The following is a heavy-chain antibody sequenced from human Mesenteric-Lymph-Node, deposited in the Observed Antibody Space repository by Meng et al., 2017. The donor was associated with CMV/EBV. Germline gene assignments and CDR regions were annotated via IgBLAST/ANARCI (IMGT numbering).Heavy chain of an antibody. D-gene: IGHD3-22*01. J-gene: IGHJ4*02. CDR1: GYTFTTYG. CDR3: ARDLGYYDSSGYYPFDY. V-gene: IGHV1-18*01. CDR2: ISTHNSDT. Sequence: ASVKVSCKASGYTFTTYGISWVRQAPGEGLEWMGWISTHNSDTKYAENLRGRLTMTTDTSSSTAYMDLRSLRFDDTAVYYCARDLGYYDSSGYYPFDYWGQGTLVTVSS.